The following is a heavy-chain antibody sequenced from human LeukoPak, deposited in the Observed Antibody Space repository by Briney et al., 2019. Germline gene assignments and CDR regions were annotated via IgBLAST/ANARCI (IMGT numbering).Heavy chain of an antibody. V-gene: IGHV3-48*04. Sequence: GGSLRLSCAASGFTFSSYGMHWIRQAPGKGLEWVSYISSSGSTIYYADSVKGRFTISRDNAKNSLYLQMNSLRAEDTAVYYCARDLPDYGDYLGAFDIWGQGTMVTVSS. D-gene: IGHD4-17*01. CDR2: ISSSGSTI. CDR1: GFTFSSYG. CDR3: ARDLPDYGDYLGAFDI. J-gene: IGHJ3*02.